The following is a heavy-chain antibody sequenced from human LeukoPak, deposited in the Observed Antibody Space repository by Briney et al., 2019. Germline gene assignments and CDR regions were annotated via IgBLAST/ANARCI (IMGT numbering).Heavy chain of an antibody. Sequence: GGSLRLSCAASGFTFSSYAMHWVRQAPGKGLEWVAVISYDGSNKYYADSVKGRFTISRDNSKNTLYLQMTSLRAEDTAVYFCAKGQTDYDFWSGYHTWGQGTLVTVSS. J-gene: IGHJ4*02. V-gene: IGHV3-30*04. CDR1: GFTFSSYA. CDR2: ISYDGSNK. CDR3: AKGQTDYDFWSGYHT. D-gene: IGHD3-3*01.